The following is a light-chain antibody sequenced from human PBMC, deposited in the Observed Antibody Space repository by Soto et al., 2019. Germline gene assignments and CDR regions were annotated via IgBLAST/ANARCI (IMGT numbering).Light chain of an antibody. J-gene: IGLJ2*01. CDR2: EVS. Sequence: QSALTQPPSASGSPGQSVTISCTGTSSDVGGYNYVSWYQQHPGKAPKLMIYEVSKRTSGVPDRFSGSKSGNTASLTVSGLQAEDEADYYCISYAGSNNFGVFGGGSKLTVL. CDR1: SSDVGGYNY. CDR3: ISYAGSNNFGV. V-gene: IGLV2-8*01.